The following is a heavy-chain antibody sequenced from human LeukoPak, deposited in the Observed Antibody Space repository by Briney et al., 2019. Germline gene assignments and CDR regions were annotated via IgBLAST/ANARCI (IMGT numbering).Heavy chain of an antibody. CDR3: ARVGRGGVVTKRNYYYYYMDV. J-gene: IGHJ6*03. Sequence: GGSLRLSCAASGFTFSDYYMSWIRQAPGKGLEWVANIKQDGSEKYYVDSVKGRFTISRDNAKNSLYLQMNSLRAEDTAVYYCARVGRGGVVTKRNYYYYYMDVWGKGTTVTVSS. CDR2: IKQDGSEK. V-gene: IGHV3-7*01. CDR1: GFTFSDYY. D-gene: IGHD3-3*01.